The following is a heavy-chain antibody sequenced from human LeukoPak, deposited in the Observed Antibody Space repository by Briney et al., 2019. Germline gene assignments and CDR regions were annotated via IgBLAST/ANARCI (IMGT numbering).Heavy chain of an antibody. Sequence: PGGSLRLSCAASGFTFSSYGMHWVRQAPGKGLEWVAFIRYDGSNKYYADSVKGRFTISRDNSKNTLYPQMNSLRAEDTAVYYCAKREIPYGDQYYFDYWGQGTLVTVSS. V-gene: IGHV3-30*02. CDR1: GFTFSSYG. CDR2: IRYDGSNK. CDR3: AKREIPYGDQYYFDY. D-gene: IGHD4-17*01. J-gene: IGHJ4*02.